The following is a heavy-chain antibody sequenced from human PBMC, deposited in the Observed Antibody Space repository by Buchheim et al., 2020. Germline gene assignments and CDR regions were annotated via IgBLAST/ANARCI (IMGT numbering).Heavy chain of an antibody. CDR1: GYTFISHW. CDR3: ARDSSIAAEGTWWFDP. Sequence: QVQPVQSEAEVAKPGASVKVSCKASGYTFISHWMHWVRQAPGQGLEWMAVINPNGGTTIYAQKFQGRVTMTRDTSTITVYMELSSLRSEDTAVYYCARDSSIAAEGTWWFDPWGQGTL. J-gene: IGHJ5*02. D-gene: IGHD6-13*01. CDR2: INPNGGTT. V-gene: IGHV1-46*01.